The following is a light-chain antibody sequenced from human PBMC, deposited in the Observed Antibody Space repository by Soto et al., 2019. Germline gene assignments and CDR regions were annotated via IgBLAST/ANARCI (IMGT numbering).Light chain of an antibody. J-gene: IGKJ1*01. V-gene: IGKV3-15*01. CDR1: QRVSSN. CDR3: QQYNNWPQT. CDR2: GSS. Sequence: EIVMTQSPATLSVSPGERATLSCRASQRVSSNLAWYHQKPGQAPRLLIYGSSTRATGLPARFSGSGSGTEFTLTISSLQSEDFAVYYCQQYNNWPQTFGQGTKVDIK.